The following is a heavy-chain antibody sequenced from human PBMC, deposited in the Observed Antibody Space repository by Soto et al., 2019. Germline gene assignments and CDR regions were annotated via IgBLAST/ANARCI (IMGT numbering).Heavy chain of an antibody. J-gene: IGHJ5*02. CDR1: GYTFTSYG. V-gene: IGHV1-18*04. D-gene: IGHD3-10*01. Sequence: QAQLVQSGAEVKKPGASVKVSCKASGYTFTSYGISWVRQAPGQGLEWMGWISAYNGHTNYAQKLQGRVTMTPDTSTSTAYMELRSLRSDDTAVYYCARDLLTMVRVITMENWFDPWGQGTLVTVSS. CDR2: ISAYNGHT. CDR3: ARDLLTMVRVITMENWFDP.